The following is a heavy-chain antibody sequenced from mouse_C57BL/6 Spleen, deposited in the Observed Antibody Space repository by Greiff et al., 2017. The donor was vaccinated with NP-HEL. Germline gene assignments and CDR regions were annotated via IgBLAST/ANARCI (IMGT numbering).Heavy chain of an antibody. D-gene: IGHD2-3*01. J-gene: IGHJ2*01. CDR1: GFTFSDYY. CDR2: INYDGSST. V-gene: IGHV5-16*01. CDR3: ARDRGYSYFDY. Sequence: DVQLVESEGGLVQPGSSMKLSCTASGFTFSDYYMAWVRQVPEKGLEWVANINYDGSSTYYLDSLKSRFIISRDNAKNILYLQMSSLKSEDTATYYCARDRGYSYFDYWGQGTTLTVSS.